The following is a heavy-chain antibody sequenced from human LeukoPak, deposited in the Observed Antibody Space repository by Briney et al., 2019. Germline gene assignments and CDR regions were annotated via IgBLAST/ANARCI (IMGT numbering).Heavy chain of an antibody. V-gene: IGHV4-4*07. CDR3: ARLRPGVSVFGVAPDY. D-gene: IGHD3-3*01. CDR2: IYSTGIT. CDR1: GGSISSYY. J-gene: IGHJ4*02. Sequence: SETLSLTCTVSGGSISSYYWSWTRQPAGKGLEWIGRIYSTGITNYNPSLKGRVTMSVDTSKNQFSLKLSSVTAADTAVYYCARLRPGVSVFGVAPDYWGQGTLVTVSS.